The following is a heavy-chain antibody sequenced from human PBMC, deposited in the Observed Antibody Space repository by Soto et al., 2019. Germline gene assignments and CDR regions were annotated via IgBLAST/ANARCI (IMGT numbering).Heavy chain of an antibody. V-gene: IGHV1-69*01. CDR2: IIPIFGTA. Sequence: APVEASCKASGGSYSSYAISWVRQAPGQGLEWMGGIIPIFGTANYAQKFQGRVTITADESTSTAYMELSSLRSEDTAVYYCARLTLSGHYGLAVWGQGTTVTGSS. J-gene: IGHJ6*02. CDR3: ARLTLSGHYGLAV. CDR1: GGSYSSYA. D-gene: IGHD1-1*01.